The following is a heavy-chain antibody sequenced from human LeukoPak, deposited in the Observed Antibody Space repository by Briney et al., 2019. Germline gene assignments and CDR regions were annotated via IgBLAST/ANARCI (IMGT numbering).Heavy chain of an antibody. D-gene: IGHD6-6*01. V-gene: IGHV1-24*01. J-gene: IGHJ3*02. CDR3: ATTVHSSYDAFDI. Sequence: ASVKVSCKVSGCTLTELSMHWVRQAPGKGLEWMGGFDPEDGETIYAQKFQGRVTMTEDTSTDTAYMELSSLRSEDTAVYYCATTVHSSYDAFDIWGQGTMVTVSS. CDR1: GCTLTELS. CDR2: FDPEDGET.